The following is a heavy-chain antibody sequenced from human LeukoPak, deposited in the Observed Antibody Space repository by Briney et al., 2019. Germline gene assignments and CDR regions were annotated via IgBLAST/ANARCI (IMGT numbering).Heavy chain of an antibody. J-gene: IGHJ2*01. CDR1: GGSISSYY. CDR3: ARHVDGYSYGYWYFDL. D-gene: IGHD5-18*01. Sequence: PSETLSLTCTVSGGSISSYYWSWIRQPPGKGLEWIGCIYYSGSTNYNPSLKSRVTISVDTSKNQFSLKLSSVTAADTAVYYCARHVDGYSYGYWYFDLWGRGTLVTVSS. V-gene: IGHV4-59*08. CDR2: IYYSGST.